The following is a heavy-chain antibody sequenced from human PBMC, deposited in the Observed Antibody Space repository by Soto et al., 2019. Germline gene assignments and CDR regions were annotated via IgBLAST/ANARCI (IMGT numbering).Heavy chain of an antibody. Sequence: SVTLSLTCTVSGDSLSSYYWTWIRQPPDKGLEWIGYVSHIGGTTYNPSLESRVTISMDVSKTQFSVSLRSVTAADTAVYFRAGGGYNWNCFTFDYWGQGLLVTAS. CDR3: AGGGYNWNCFTFDY. CDR2: VSHIGGT. D-gene: IGHD1-7*01. V-gene: IGHV4-59*01. CDR1: GDSLSSYY. J-gene: IGHJ4*02.